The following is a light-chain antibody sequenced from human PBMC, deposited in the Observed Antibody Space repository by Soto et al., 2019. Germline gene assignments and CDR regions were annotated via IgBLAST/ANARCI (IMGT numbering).Light chain of an antibody. CDR2: AAS. J-gene: IGKJ2*01. CDR1: QSISSY. CDR3: QQSYSTPPT. Sequence: DIQMTQSPSSLSASVGDRVTITCRASQSISSYLNWYQQKPGKAPKLLIYAASSLQSGVPSRFSGSGSGTDFTLTISSLQPEDCATYYCQQSYSTPPTFGQGTNLEIK. V-gene: IGKV1-39*01.